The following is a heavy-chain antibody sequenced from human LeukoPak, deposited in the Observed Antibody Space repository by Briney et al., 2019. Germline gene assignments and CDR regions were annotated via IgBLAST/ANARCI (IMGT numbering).Heavy chain of an antibody. CDR1: GYTFTSYD. D-gene: IGHD6-19*01. CDR2: IIPIFGTA. V-gene: IGHV1-69*06. Sequence: GASVKVSCKASGYTFTSYDINWMRQAPGQGLEWMGGIIPIFGTANYAQKFQGRVTITADKSTSTAYMELSSLRSEDTAVYYCARDKSGWPAFDAFDIWGQGTMVTVSS. J-gene: IGHJ3*02. CDR3: ARDKSGWPAFDAFDI.